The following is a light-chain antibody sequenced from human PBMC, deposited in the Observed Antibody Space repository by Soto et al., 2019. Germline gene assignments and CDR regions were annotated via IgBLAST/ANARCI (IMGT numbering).Light chain of an antibody. V-gene: IGLV3-21*02. CDR1: NIGSKG. Sequence: SYELTQPPSVSEAPGQTARITCGGHNIGSKGVHWYQQKPGQAPVLVVYDDSYRPSGIPERFSGSNSGNTATLTISRVEAGDEADYYCQVWDSSSDHPGIFGGGTQLTVL. CDR2: DDS. CDR3: QVWDSSSDHPGI. J-gene: IGLJ2*01.